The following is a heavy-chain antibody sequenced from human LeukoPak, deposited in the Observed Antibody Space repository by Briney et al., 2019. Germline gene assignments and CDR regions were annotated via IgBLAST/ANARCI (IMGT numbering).Heavy chain of an antibody. CDR3: ARDYRGNRYCSGGSCYYFDY. CDR2: IYYSGST. V-gene: IGHV4-39*07. CDR1: GGSISSSSYY. J-gene: IGHJ4*02. D-gene: IGHD2-15*01. Sequence: SETLSLTCTVSGGSISSSSYYWGWIRQPPGKGLEWIGSIYYSGSTYYNPSLKSRVTISVDTSKNQFSLKLSSVTAADTAVYYCARDYRGNRYCSGGSCYYFDYWGQGTLVTVSS.